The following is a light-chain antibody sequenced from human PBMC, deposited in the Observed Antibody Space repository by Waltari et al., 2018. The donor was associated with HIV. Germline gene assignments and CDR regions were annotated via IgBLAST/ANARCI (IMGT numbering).Light chain of an antibody. V-gene: IGKV3-11*01. CDR2: DAS. J-gene: IGKJ4*01. Sequence: EIVLTQSPATLSLSPGERATLSCRASQSVSTYLAWYQQKPGQAPRLLIYDASTRATGIPARFSGSGSGTDFTLTISNLEPEDFATYYCQQSYSTPLTFGGGTKVEIK. CDR1: QSVSTY. CDR3: QQSYSTPLT.